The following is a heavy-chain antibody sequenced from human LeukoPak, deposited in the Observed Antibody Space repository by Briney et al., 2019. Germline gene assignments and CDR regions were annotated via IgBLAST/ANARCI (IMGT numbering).Heavy chain of an antibody. CDR2: IYPGDSDT. J-gene: IGHJ5*02. CDR1: GYSFTSYW. D-gene: IGHD3-22*01. CDR3: ARRDYYDSSGYYYTGGWFDP. V-gene: IGHV5-51*01. Sequence: GESLKISCKGSGYSFTSYWIGWVRQMPGKGLEWTGIIYPGDSDTRYSPSFQGQVTISADKSISTAYLQWSSLKASDTAMYYCARRDYYDSSGYYYTGGWFDPWGQGTLVTVSS.